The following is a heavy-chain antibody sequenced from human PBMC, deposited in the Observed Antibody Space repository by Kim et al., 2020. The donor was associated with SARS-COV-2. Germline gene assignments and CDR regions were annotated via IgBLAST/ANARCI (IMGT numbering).Heavy chain of an antibody. D-gene: IGHD4-17*01. J-gene: IGHJ4*02. CDR3: ARANHDYGDYYFDY. Sequence: YANAGKGRFTIYRDNSKNTLYLQMGSLRAEDMAVYYCARANHDYGDYYFDYWGQGTLVTVSS. V-gene: IGHV3-64*01.